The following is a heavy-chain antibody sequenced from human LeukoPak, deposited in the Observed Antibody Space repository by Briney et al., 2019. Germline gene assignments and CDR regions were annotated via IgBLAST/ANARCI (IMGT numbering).Heavy chain of an antibody. J-gene: IGHJ4*02. CDR2: IRFDGSDK. V-gene: IGHV3-30*02. CDR3: AKKFDFYFDY. Sequence: PGGSLRLSCEASGFTFSSYGMHWVRQAPGKGLEWVAFIRFDGSDKHYADSVKGRFTISRDNSKNTLYLQMNSLRVEDTAVYYCAKKFDFYFDYWGQGTLVTVSS. CDR1: GFTFSSYG.